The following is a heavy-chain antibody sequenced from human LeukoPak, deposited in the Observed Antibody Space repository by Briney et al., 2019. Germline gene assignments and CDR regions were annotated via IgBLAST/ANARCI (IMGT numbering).Heavy chain of an antibody. J-gene: IGHJ4*02. CDR3: ARDSRGELIDY. CDR2: IYYSGST. CDR1: GGSISSYY. Sequence: PSETLSLTCTVSGGSISSYYWSWIRQPPGKGLEWIGYIYYSGSTNYNPSLKSRVTISVDTSKNQFSLKLSSVTAADTAVYYCARDSRGELIDYWGQGTLVTVSS. V-gene: IGHV4-59*12. D-gene: IGHD1-26*01.